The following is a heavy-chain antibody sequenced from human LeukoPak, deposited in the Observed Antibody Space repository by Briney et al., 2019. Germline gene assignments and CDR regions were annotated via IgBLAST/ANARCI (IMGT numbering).Heavy chain of an antibody. J-gene: IGHJ4*02. V-gene: IGHV3-23*01. CDR2: IFPSGGEI. CDR1: GGSISSSSYY. D-gene: IGHD2-8*02. Sequence: ETLSLTCTVSGGSISSSSYYWGWIRQPPGKGLEWVSSIFPSGGEIHYADSVRGRFTISRDNSKSTLSLQMNSLRAKDTAIYYCATYRQVLLPFESWGQGTLVTVSS. CDR3: ATYRQVLLPFES.